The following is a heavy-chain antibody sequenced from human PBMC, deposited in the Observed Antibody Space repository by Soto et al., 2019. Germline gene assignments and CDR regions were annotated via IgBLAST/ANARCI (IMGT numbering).Heavy chain of an antibody. D-gene: IGHD3-10*01. J-gene: IGHJ4*02. Sequence: QVQLVQSGAEVKKPGASVKVSCKASGYTFTSYYMHWVRQAPGQGLEWVGIINPSGSSTSYAQKFQGTVTMTRDTSTRTVYKELRSLGSGDTAVYYCARDGSGYGSGGTGGLGYWGQGPLVTVSS. CDR3: ARDGSGYGSGGTGGLGY. CDR1: GYTFTSYY. V-gene: IGHV1-46*03. CDR2: INPSGSST.